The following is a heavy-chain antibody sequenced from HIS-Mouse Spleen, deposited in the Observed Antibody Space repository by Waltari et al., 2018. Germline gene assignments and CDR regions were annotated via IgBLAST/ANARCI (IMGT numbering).Heavy chain of an antibody. V-gene: IGHV3-74*01. D-gene: IGHD4-17*01. CDR3: ARDAAVTYFDY. CDR1: GFTFSSYW. Sequence: EVQLVESGGGLVQPGGSRRLSCAASGFTFSSYWTHWVRQAPGKGLVWVSRINSDGSSTSYADSVKGRFTISRDNAKNTLYLQMNSLRAEDTAVYYCARDAAVTYFDYWGQGTLVTVSS. CDR2: INSDGSST. J-gene: IGHJ4*02.